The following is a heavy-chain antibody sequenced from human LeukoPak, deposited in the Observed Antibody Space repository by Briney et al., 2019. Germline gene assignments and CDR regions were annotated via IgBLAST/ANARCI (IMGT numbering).Heavy chain of an antibody. CDR1: GFTFSSYW. V-gene: IGHV3-7*01. Sequence: GGSLRLSCAASGFTFSSYWMSWVRQAPGKGLEWVANIKQDGSEKYYVDSVKGRFTISRDNAKNSLYLQMNSLRAEDTAAYYCARDRSVSSWYYYNRESYYYGMDVWGQGTTVTVSS. J-gene: IGHJ6*02. D-gene: IGHD6-13*01. CDR2: IKQDGSEK. CDR3: ARDRSVSSWYYYNRESYYYGMDV.